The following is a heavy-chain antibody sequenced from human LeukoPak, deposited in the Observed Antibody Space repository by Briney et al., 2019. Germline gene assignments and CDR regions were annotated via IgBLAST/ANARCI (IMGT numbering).Heavy chain of an antibody. J-gene: IGHJ3*02. D-gene: IGHD3-22*01. Sequence: ASVMVSCKASGYTFTSYDINWVRQATGQGLEWMGWMNPNSGNTGYAQKFQGRVTITRNTSISTAYMELSSLRSEDTAVYYCARVHYDSSGDDAFDIWGQGTMVTVSS. V-gene: IGHV1-8*03. CDR2: MNPNSGNT. CDR3: ARVHYDSSGDDAFDI. CDR1: GYTFTSYD.